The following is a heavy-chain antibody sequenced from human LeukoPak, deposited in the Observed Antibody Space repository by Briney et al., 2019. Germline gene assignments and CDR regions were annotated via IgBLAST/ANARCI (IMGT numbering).Heavy chain of an antibody. D-gene: IGHD3-16*01. CDR1: GGTFSSYA. CDR3: ARGFRQGYDSDWFDP. V-gene: IGHV1-69*13. CDR2: IIPIFGTA. J-gene: IGHJ5*02. Sequence: ASVKVSCKASGGTFSSYAISWVRQAPGQGLEWMGGIIPIFGTANYAQKFQGRVTITADESTSTAYMELSSLRSEDTAVYYCARGFRQGYDSDWFDPWGQGTLVTVSS.